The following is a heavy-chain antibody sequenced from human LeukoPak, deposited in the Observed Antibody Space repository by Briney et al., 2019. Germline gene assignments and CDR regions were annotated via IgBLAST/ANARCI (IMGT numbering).Heavy chain of an antibody. V-gene: IGHV5-10-1*01. CDR3: ARTSYYYDSSGTNQAAYFDY. Sequence: GESLRISCKGSGYSFTNSWITWVRQMPGKGLEWMGTIDPSDSYSNYSPSFQGHVTISVDKPISTAYLQWSSLKASDTAMYYCARTSYYYDSSGTNQAAYFDYWGQGTLVTVSS. CDR2: IDPSDSYS. D-gene: IGHD3-22*01. J-gene: IGHJ4*02. CDR1: GYSFTNSW.